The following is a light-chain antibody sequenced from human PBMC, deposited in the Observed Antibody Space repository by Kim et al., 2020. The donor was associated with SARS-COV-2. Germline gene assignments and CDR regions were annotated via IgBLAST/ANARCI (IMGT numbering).Light chain of an antibody. V-gene: IGKV3-20*01. CDR1: WTITYTY. CDR3: QVSGSSLV. J-gene: IGKJ4*01. CDR2: GAS. Sequence: LSPGERATLSCRASWTITYTYLAWYQQKPGQAPRLLLYGASSRATGIPDRFSGSGSGTDFTLTISRLQPEDFAVYFCQVSGSSLVFGGGTKLEI.